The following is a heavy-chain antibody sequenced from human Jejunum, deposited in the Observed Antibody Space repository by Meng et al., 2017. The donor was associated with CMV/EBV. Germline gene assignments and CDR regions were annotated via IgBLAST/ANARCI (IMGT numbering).Heavy chain of an antibody. J-gene: IGHJ4*02. CDR2: FVNNVDT. V-gene: IGHV1-18*01. CDR3: ARGTPGRSYSDY. Sequence: QVPLLQSGAEVKNSGASVRASCEASGYTFASYGISCLRQAPGQGLEWMGWFVNNVDTYSAQKFQGRVTMTTDTHTSTAFMELRSLRSDDTAVYYCARGTPGRSYSDYWGQGTLVTVSS. CDR1: GYTFASYG. D-gene: IGHD3-10*01.